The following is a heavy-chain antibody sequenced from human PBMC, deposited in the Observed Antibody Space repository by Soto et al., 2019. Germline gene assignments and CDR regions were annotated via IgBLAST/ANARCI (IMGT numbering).Heavy chain of an antibody. Sequence: GGSLRLSCAASGFTFSSYGMHWVRQAPGKGLEWVAVISYDGSNKYYADSVKGRFTISRDNSKNTLYLQMNSLRAEDTAVYYCADYDILTDYFASYYWGQGTLVTVSS. CDR3: ADYDILTDYFASYY. J-gene: IGHJ4*02. CDR2: ISYDGSNK. D-gene: IGHD3-9*01. V-gene: IGHV3-30*03. CDR1: GFTFSSYG.